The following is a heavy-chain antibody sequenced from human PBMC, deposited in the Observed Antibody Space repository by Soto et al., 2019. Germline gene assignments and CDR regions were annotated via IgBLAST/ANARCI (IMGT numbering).Heavy chain of an antibody. V-gene: IGHV3-7*04. CDR2: IKQDGGEK. J-gene: IGHJ4*02. CDR1: GISFSSYW. CDR3: VREGWSTGRYYFDY. D-gene: IGHD6-19*01. Sequence: EVQLVESGGGMVQPGGSLRLSCATSGISFSSYWMSWVRQAPGKGLEWVANIKQDGGEKYYVDSVKGRFTISRDNGKKSLYLQMNSLGVEVTAVYYCVREGWSTGRYYFDYWGQGTLVTVSS.